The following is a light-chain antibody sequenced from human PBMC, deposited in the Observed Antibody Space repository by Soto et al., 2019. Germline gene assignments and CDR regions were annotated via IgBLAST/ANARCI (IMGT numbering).Light chain of an antibody. CDR3: SSYTSSTPYV. Sequence: QSVLTQPPSVYGSPGQSITIPCTGTSSDVGGYNYVSWYQQHPGKAPKVMIYDVSNRPSGVSNRFSGSKSGNTASLTISGLQAEDEADYYCSSYTSSTPYVFGTGTKVTV. CDR2: DVS. V-gene: IGLV2-14*01. J-gene: IGLJ1*01. CDR1: SSDVGGYNY.